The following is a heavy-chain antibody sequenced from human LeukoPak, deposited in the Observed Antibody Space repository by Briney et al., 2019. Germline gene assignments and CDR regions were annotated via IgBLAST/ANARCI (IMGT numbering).Heavy chain of an antibody. Sequence: PSETLSLTCTVSGGSISSGISYWGWIRQPPGKGLGWIGNIYYSGSTYYSPSLTSRVTISVDTSKNQFSLKLSSVTAADTAVYYCARHATYALLRTSWFDPWGQGTLVTVSS. CDR1: GGSISSGISY. D-gene: IGHD2-15*01. CDR3: ARHATYALLRTSWFDP. V-gene: IGHV4-39*01. J-gene: IGHJ5*02. CDR2: IYYSGST.